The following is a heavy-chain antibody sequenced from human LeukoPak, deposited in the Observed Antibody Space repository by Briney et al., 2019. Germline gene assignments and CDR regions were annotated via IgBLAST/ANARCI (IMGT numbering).Heavy chain of an antibody. CDR1: GYTFTGYY. D-gene: IGHD3-10*01. J-gene: IGHJ5*02. V-gene: IGHV1-2*02. Sequence: ASVKVSCKASGYTFTGYYMHWVRQAPGQGLEWMGWINPNSGGTNYAQKFQGRVTMTRDTSISTAYMELSRLRSDDTAVYYCAREKHSTPPMVRGVMNLENWFDPWGQGTLVTVSS. CDR3: AREKHSTPPMVRGVMNLENWFDP. CDR2: INPNSGGT.